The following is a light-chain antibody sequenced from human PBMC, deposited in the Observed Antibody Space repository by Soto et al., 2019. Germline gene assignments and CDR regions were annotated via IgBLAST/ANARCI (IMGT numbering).Light chain of an antibody. Sequence: QSALTQPASVSGSPGQSITISCTGTSSDVGGYNYVSWYQQHPGKAPKLLICDVSDRPSGVSNRFSGSKSGNTASLTISGLQAEDEADYYCSSCTSSNTEVFGTGTKLTVL. V-gene: IGLV2-14*01. CDR2: DVS. CDR3: SSCTSSNTEV. J-gene: IGLJ1*01. CDR1: SSDVGGYNY.